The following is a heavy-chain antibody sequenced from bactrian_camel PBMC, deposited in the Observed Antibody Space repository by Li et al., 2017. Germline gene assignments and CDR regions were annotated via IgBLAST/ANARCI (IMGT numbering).Heavy chain of an antibody. V-gene: IGHV3S53*01. CDR3: AGEQYGGCQASAAFGV. J-gene: IGHJ6*01. Sequence: HVQLVESGGGSVQTGGSLRLSCAASAPIGGSTSMGWFRQAPGKEREGVASFDTLGTTSVAGRFTISKDNNKNTLYLQMNSLRPEDTAMYYCAGEQYGGCQASAAFGVWGQGTQVTVS. CDR1: APIGGSTS. CDR2: FDTLGTT. D-gene: IGHD6*01.